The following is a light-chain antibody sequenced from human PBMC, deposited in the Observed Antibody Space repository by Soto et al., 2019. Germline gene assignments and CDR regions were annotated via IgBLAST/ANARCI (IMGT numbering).Light chain of an antibody. CDR1: QDIKSH. Sequence: EIVMTQSPATLSVSPGERATLSCRASQDIKSHLAWYQQKPGQAPRLLISRASTRATGFPSRFSGSGSGTEFTLTISSLQSEDFAVYYCQHYNNWPPWTFGQGTKVDIK. V-gene: IGKV3-15*01. CDR3: QHYNNWPPWT. CDR2: RAS. J-gene: IGKJ1*01.